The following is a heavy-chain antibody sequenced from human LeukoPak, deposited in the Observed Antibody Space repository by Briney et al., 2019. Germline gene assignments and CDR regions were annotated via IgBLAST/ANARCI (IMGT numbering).Heavy chain of an antibody. CDR3: ARRLEEKVGWHTPYYYYYYMDV. CDR1: GFTFSSYS. Sequence: GGSLRLSCVASGFTFSSYSMNWVRQAPGKGLEWVSSISSSSSYIYYADSVKGRFTISRDNAKNSLYLQMNSLRAEDTAVYYCARRLEEKVGWHTPYYYYYYMDVWGKGTTVTISS. D-gene: IGHD2-15*01. CDR2: ISSSSSYI. J-gene: IGHJ6*03. V-gene: IGHV3-21*01.